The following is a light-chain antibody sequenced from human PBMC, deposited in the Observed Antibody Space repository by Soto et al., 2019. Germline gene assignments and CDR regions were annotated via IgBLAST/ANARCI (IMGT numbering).Light chain of an antibody. CDR1: QSLLHSNGYNY. J-gene: IGKJ5*01. CDR3: MQALQTSYT. V-gene: IGKV2-28*01. Sequence: DIVMTQSRLSLPFTPGEPSSISCRSSQSLLHSNGYNYLDWYLQKPGQSPQLLIYLGSNRASGVPDRFSGSGSGTDFTLKISRVEAEDVGVYYCMQALQTSYTFGQGTRLEI. CDR2: LGS.